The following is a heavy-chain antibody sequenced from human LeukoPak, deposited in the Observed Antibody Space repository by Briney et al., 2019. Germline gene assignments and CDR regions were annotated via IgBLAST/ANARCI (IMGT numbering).Heavy chain of an antibody. D-gene: IGHD3-10*01. V-gene: IGHV4-4*09. Sequence: SETLSLTCTVSGGSMTNYYWSWIRQPPGKALEWIGYIYTSGGTNYNPSLKSRLTISVDTSTSQFFLGLTSATAADTAVYYCARRQSSGFFDNWGQGILVTVSP. CDR1: GGSMTNYY. J-gene: IGHJ4*02. CDR3: ARRQSSGFFDN. CDR2: IYTSGGT.